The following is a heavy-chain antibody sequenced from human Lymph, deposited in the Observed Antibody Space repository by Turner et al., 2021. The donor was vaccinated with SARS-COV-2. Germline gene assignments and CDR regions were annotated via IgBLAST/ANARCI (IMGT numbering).Heavy chain of an antibody. J-gene: IGHJ3*02. CDR3: ARDLGPLAFDI. CDR1: GFTVSSNY. V-gene: IGHV3-53*02. CDR2: IYIGGTT. Sequence: EVQLVETGGGLIQPGGSLRRSCAASGFTVSSNYMSWVRQAPGKGLEWVSVIYIGGTTYYADSVKGRFTISRDNSKNTLYLQMNSLRAEDTAVYYCARDLGPLAFDIWGQGTMVTVSS.